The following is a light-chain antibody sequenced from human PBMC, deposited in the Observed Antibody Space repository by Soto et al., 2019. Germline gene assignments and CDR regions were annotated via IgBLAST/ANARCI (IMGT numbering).Light chain of an antibody. CDR1: QSVSSN. CDR2: GAS. Sequence: IVRTQSTATMSVSPGERATRSCRASQSVSSNLAWYQQKPGQAYRLLIYGASTRATGIPARFSGSGSGTDFTITISSLQSEDFAVYYCQRYGNSPRTFGQGTKVDIK. V-gene: IGKV3-15*01. J-gene: IGKJ1*01. CDR3: QRYGNSPRT.